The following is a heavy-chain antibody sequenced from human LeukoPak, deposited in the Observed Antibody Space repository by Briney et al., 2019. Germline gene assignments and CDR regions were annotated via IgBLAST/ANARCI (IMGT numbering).Heavy chain of an antibody. CDR2: FDPEDGET. D-gene: IGHD6-13*01. Sequence: ASVKVSCKVSGYTLTELSMHWVRQAPGKGLEWMGGFDPEDGETIYAQKFQGRVAMTEDTSTDTAYMELSSLRSEDTAVYYCATVGSRWGNFDYWGQGTLVTVSS. CDR1: GYTLTELS. CDR3: ATVGSRWGNFDY. V-gene: IGHV1-24*01. J-gene: IGHJ4*02.